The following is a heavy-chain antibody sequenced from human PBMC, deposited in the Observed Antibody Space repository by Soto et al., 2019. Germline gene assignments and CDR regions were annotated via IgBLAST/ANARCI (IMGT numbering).Heavy chain of an antibody. V-gene: IGHV3-30-3*01. D-gene: IGHD2-21*02. J-gene: IGHJ2*01. CDR3: ARGKYCGGGCFPGQASKWYFDL. Sequence: QVXLXXSXGGVXXXGRSLRXXCTAXEFPFSDHAMHWVRQAPDKXXXXXXXVSYDGSNKFYGESVKGRFTISRDKXXTXXYXXXXXXXXXXXXXYXCARGKYCGGGCFPGQASKWYFDLWGRGTLVLVSS. CDR1: EFPFSDHA. CDR2: VSYDGSNK.